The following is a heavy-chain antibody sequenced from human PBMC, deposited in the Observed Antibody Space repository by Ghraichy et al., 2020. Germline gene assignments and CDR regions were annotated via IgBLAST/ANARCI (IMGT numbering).Heavy chain of an antibody. D-gene: IGHD5-18*01. V-gene: IGHV3-23*01. Sequence: GSLRLSCAASGFTFSSYAMSWVRQAPGKGLEWVSAISGSGGSTYYADSVKGRFTISRDNSKNTLYLQMNSLRAEDTAVYYCAKDHQGRGYSYGQFDYWGQGTLVTVSS. CDR3: AKDHQGRGYSYGQFDY. CDR1: GFTFSSYA. J-gene: IGHJ4*02. CDR2: ISGSGGST.